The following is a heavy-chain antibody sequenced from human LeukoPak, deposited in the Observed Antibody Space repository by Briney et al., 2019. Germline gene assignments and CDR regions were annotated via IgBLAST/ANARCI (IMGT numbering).Heavy chain of an antibody. CDR1: GCTFSSYA. CDR3: ARGRDGYNDDY. D-gene: IGHD5-24*01. V-gene: IGHV1-69*04. J-gene: IGHJ4*02. CDR2: IIPIFGRA. Sequence: SVKVSCKASGCTFSSYAISWVRQAPGQGLEWMGRIIPIFGRANYAQKFQGRVTITADKSTSTAYMELSSLRSEDTAVYYCARGRDGYNDDYWGQRTLVTDSS.